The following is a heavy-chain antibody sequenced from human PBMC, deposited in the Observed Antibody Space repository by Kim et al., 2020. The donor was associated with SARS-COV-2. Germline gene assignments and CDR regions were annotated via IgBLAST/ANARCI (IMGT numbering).Heavy chain of an antibody. CDR3: ARRSGGFDY. D-gene: IGHD2-15*01. Sequence: GSPSNTPSLKSRVTIYGDTSKNHFSLKRSSVTAADTAVYYCARRSGGFDYWGQGTLVTVSS. V-gene: IGHV4-39*01. J-gene: IGHJ4*02. CDR2: GSP.